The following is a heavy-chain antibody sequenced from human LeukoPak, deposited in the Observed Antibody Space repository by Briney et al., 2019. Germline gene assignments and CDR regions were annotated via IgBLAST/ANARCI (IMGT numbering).Heavy chain of an antibody. J-gene: IGHJ3*02. CDR1: GFTFSSYG. Sequence: GGSLRLSCAASGFTFSSYGMHWVRQAPGKGLEWVAVIWYDGSNKYYADSVKGRFTISRDNSKNTLYLQMNSLRAEDTAVYYCAKARSGYYSFDAFDIWGQGTMVTVSS. D-gene: IGHD3-3*01. CDR2: IWYDGSNK. CDR3: AKARSGYYSFDAFDI. V-gene: IGHV3-33*06.